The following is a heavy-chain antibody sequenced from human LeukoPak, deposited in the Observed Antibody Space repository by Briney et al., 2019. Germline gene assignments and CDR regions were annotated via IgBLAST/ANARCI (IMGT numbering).Heavy chain of an antibody. CDR3: ARVICSGGSRYDSNWFDP. Sequence: SETLSLTCTVSGGSISSYYWSWIRQPAGKGLEWIGRIYTSGSTNYNPSLKSRVTMSVDTSKNQFSLKLSSVTAADTAVYYCARVICSGGSRYDSNWFDPWGQGTLVTVSS. V-gene: IGHV4-4*07. CDR1: GGSISSYY. D-gene: IGHD2-15*01. CDR2: IYTSGST. J-gene: IGHJ5*02.